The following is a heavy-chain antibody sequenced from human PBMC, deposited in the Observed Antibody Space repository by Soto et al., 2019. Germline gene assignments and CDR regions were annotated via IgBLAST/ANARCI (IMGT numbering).Heavy chain of an antibody. Sequence: PGGSLRLSCAASGFTFSSYGMHWVRQAPGKGLEWVAVISYDGSNKYYADSVKGRFTISRDNSKNTLYLQMNSLRAEDTAVYYCAKTGPLGGGSGSYAPDYYYGMDVWGQGTTVTVSS. CDR1: GFTFSSYG. CDR3: AKTGPLGGGSGSYAPDYYYGMDV. J-gene: IGHJ6*02. D-gene: IGHD3-10*01. V-gene: IGHV3-30*18. CDR2: ISYDGSNK.